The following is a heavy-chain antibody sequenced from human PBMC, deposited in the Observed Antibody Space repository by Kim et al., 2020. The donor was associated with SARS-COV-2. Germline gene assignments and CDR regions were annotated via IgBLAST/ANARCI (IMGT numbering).Heavy chain of an antibody. CDR3: ARYPLPSFPFDY. Sequence: QLTISADNSISTAYLHLNSLKASDTAMYYCARYPLPSFPFDYWGQGTLVTVSS. V-gene: IGHV5-51*01. D-gene: IGHD2-21*01. J-gene: IGHJ4*02.